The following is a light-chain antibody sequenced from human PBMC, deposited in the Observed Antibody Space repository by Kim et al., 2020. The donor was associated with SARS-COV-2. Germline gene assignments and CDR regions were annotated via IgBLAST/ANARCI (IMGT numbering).Light chain of an antibody. CDR1: SSDVGAYNH. Sequence: GQSITISCTGSSSDVGAYNHVSWYQQHPDKVPKLMIYNVNKRPSGVSSRFSGSKSGNTASLTISGLQTEDEADYYCSSFTTSTTWVFGGGTKMTVL. J-gene: IGLJ3*02. V-gene: IGLV2-14*04. CDR3: SSFTTSTTWV. CDR2: NVN.